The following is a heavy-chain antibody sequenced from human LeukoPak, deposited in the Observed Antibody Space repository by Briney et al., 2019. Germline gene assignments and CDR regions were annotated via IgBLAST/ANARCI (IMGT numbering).Heavy chain of an antibody. V-gene: IGHV4-34*01. D-gene: IGHD2-21*02. CDR3: ARGRNIVVVTAIHGYWYFDL. CDR1: GASVSSASY. CDR2: INHSGST. Sequence: PSETLSLTCTVSGASVSSASYWTWIRQPPGKGLEWIGEINHSGSTNYNPSFKSRVTISVDTSKNQFSLKLSSVTAADTAVYYCARGRNIVVVTAIHGYWYFDLWGRGTLVTVSS. J-gene: IGHJ2*01.